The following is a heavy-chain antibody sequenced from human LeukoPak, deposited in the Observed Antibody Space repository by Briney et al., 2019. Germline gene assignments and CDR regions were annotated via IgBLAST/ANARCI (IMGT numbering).Heavy chain of an antibody. V-gene: IGHV1-58*02. Sequence: GASVKVSCKASGFTFTSSAMQWVQQARGQRLEWIGWIVVGSGNTNYAQKFQERVTITRDMSTSTAYMELSSLKSEDTAVYYCAAGDSGIGGYDTYYYYYYMDVWGKGTTVTVSS. D-gene: IGHD5-12*01. CDR2: IVVGSGNT. CDR1: GFTFTSSA. CDR3: AAGDSGIGGYDTYYYYYYMDV. J-gene: IGHJ6*03.